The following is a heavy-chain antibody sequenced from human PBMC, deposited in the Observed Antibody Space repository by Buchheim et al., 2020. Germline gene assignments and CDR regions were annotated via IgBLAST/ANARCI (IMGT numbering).Heavy chain of an antibody. Sequence: QVQLVESGGGVVQPGRSLRLSCAASGFTFSSYGMHWVRQAPGKGLEWVAVIWYDGSNKYYADSMKGRFTISRDNSKNTLYLQMNSLRVEDTAVYYCAKPESRVSVAHRDYYYGMDVWGQGTT. CDR1: GFTFSSYG. D-gene: IGHD6-6*01. CDR3: AKPESRVSVAHRDYYYGMDV. V-gene: IGHV3-33*06. J-gene: IGHJ6*02. CDR2: IWYDGSNK.